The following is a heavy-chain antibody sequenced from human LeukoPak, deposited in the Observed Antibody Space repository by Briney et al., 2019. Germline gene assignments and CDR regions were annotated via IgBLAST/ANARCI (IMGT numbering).Heavy chain of an antibody. Sequence: GGSLRLSCAASGFTFSSSAMSWVRQAPGKGLEWVGFIRSKAYGGTTEYAASVKGRFTISRDDSKSIAYLQMNSLKTEDTAVYYCTREVPSRITIFGVVIKSNAFDIWGQGTMVTVSS. D-gene: IGHD3-3*01. CDR3: TREVPSRITIFGVVIKSNAFDI. J-gene: IGHJ3*02. CDR1: GFTFSSSA. V-gene: IGHV3-49*04. CDR2: IRSKAYGGTT.